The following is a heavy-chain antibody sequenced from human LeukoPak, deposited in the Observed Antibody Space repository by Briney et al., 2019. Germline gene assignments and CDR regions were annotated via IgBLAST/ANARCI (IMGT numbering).Heavy chain of an antibody. CDR3: AREYYGAGRGYYYYYYYMDV. V-gene: IGHV4-39*07. J-gene: IGHJ6*03. CDR1: GGSISSTRYY. D-gene: IGHD3-10*01. CDR2: MYDSGST. Sequence: SETLSLTCTDSGGSISSTRYYWGWIRQPPGKGLEWIGSMYDSGSTYYNPSLKSRVTISVETSKNQFSLKLGSVTAADTVVYYCAREYYGAGRGYYYYYYYMDVWGKGTTVTISS.